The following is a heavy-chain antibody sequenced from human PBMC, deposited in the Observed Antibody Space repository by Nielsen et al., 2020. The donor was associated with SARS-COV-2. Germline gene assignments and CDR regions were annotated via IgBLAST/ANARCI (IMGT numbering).Heavy chain of an antibody. CDR1: GFTFSIYA. CDR3: AKPRSGGYEDYFDY. Sequence: GESLKISCAASGFTFSIYAMHWVRQAPGKGLEWVTVILYDGSNKYYADSVKGRFTISRDNSKNTLYLQMNSLRVEDTAVYFCAKPRSGGYEDYFDYWGQGTLVTVSS. CDR2: ILYDGSNK. D-gene: IGHD5-12*01. J-gene: IGHJ4*02. V-gene: IGHV3-30*18.